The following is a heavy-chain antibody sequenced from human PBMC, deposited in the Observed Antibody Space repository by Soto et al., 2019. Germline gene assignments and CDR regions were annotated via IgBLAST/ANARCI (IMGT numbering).Heavy chain of an antibody. CDR2: ISAYNGNT. D-gene: IGHD3-10*01. CDR3: ARDSSPGTLWFGETAGYYGMAV. Sequence: QVQLVQSGAEVKKPGASVKVSCKASGYTFTSYGISWVRQAPGQGLEWMGWISAYNGNTNYAQKLQGRVTMTTDTSKSTANMELRSLRPDDTAVYYCARDSSPGTLWFGETAGYYGMAVWGQGTTVTVSS. V-gene: IGHV1-18*01. CDR1: GYTFTSYG. J-gene: IGHJ6*02.